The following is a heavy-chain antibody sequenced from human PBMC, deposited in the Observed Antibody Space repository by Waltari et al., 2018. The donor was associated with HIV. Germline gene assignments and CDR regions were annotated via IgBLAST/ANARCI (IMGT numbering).Heavy chain of an antibody. D-gene: IGHD3-16*01. CDR3: VLSRRGAVLGDH. CDR2: MNSDSGKT. Sequence: QVQLVQSGATMKKPGASVKVSCKTSGYTFTDYDVNWVRQATGQGLEWLGWMNSDSGKTVDAQKFKDRGNMTRETSTRILYMELTGLSHQDAAVYYCVLSRRGAVLGDHWGEGTRVTVSS. V-gene: IGHV1-8*01. CDR1: GYTFTDYD. J-gene: IGHJ4*02.